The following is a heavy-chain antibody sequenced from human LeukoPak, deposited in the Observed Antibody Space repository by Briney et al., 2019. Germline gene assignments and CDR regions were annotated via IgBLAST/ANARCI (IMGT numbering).Heavy chain of an antibody. CDR3: ARGKDYSRSSPDH. D-gene: IGHD6-6*01. CDR1: VGSIRSYY. CDR2: IYYSGST. V-gene: IGHV4-59*01. Sequence: SETLSLTCTVSVGSIRSYYGSWIRQPPGKGLEYIGCIYYSGSTNYNPSLKSRVTISVDTSKHQFSLKLSSVTAADTAVYYCARGKDYSRSSPDHWGQGTLVTVSS. J-gene: IGHJ5*02.